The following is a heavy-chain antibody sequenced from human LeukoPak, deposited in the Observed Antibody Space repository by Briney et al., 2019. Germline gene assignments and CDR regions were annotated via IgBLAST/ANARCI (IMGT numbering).Heavy chain of an antibody. CDR1: GFTFSSYE. CDR2: IRYDGSNK. V-gene: IGHV3-30*02. D-gene: IGHD2/OR15-2a*01. CDR3: ARDFYDGFALDY. J-gene: IGHJ4*02. Sequence: GGSLRLSCAASGFTFSSYEMNWVRQAPGKGLEWVAFIRYDGSNKYYADSVKGRFTISRDNSKNTLYLQMNSLRAEDTAVYYCARDFYDGFALDYWGQGTLVTVSS.